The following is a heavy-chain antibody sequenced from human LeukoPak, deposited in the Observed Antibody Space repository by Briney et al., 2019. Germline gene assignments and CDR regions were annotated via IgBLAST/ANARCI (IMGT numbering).Heavy chain of an antibody. CDR2: ISSSGHLA. CDR3: AKEVVMTTAPFGYSFDS. V-gene: IGHV3-23*01. Sequence: GGSLRLSCAASGFDFSSFAISWVRQAPGRGLEWVSGISSSGHLAFYADSVQGRFSVSRDNSRNALYLQMDSLRAEDTALYYCAKEVVMTTAPFGYSFDSWGQGTLVSVSS. J-gene: IGHJ4*02. CDR1: GFDFSSFA. D-gene: IGHD3-22*01.